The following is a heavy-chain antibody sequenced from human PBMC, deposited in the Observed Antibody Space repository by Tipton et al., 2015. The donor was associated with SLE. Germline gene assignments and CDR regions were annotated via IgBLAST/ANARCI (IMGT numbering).Heavy chain of an antibody. J-gene: IGHJ6*02. Sequence: SLRLSCAASGFTVSSNYMSWVRQAPGKGLEWVSVIYSGGSTYYADSVKGRFTISRDNSKNTLYLQMNSLRAEDTAVYYCARGSHSSYYCYGMDVWGQGTTVPVSS. CDR3: ARGSHSSYYCYGMDV. CDR2: IYSGGST. V-gene: IGHV3-53*05. CDR1: GFTVSSNY. D-gene: IGHD4-11*01.